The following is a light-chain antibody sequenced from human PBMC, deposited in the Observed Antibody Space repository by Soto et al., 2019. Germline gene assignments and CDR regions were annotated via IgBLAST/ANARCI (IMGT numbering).Light chain of an antibody. CDR2: AAS. Sequence: DFQMTQSPSSLSASVGDRVTITCRARQSITNSLNWYQHKPGKAPTLVVYAASSLQSGVPSRFCGSGSATDFTLTMSSLQPEDFATYFCHQGHSMPFTFGPGTKVDIK. CDR1: QSITNS. J-gene: IGKJ3*01. CDR3: HQGHSMPFT. V-gene: IGKV1-39*01.